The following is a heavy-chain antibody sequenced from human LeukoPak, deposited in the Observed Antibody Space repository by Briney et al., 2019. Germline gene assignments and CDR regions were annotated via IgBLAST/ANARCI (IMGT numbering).Heavy chain of an antibody. CDR1: GGPISSGGYS. D-gene: IGHD2-21*02. CDR3: ARFPCGGDCYSDY. J-gene: IGHJ4*02. V-gene: IGHV4-30-2*01. CDR2: IYHSGST. Sequence: KASQTLSLTCAVSGGPISSGGYSWSWIRQPPGKGLEWIGYIYHSGSTYYNPSLKSRVTISVDRSKNQFSLKLSSVTAADTAVYYCARFPCGGDCYSDYWGQGTLVTVSS.